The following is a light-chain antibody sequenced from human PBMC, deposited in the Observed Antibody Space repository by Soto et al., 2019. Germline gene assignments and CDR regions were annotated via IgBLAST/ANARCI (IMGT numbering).Light chain of an antibody. V-gene: IGLV6-57*03. J-gene: IGLJ3*02. CDR1: SGSIASNY. Sequence: NFMLTQPHSVSESPGKTVTISCTRSSGSIASNYVQWYQQRPGSAPTTVIYEDNHRPSRVPDRFSGSIDSSSNSASLTISGLKTEDEADYYCQSYDSSNRGVFGGGTKVTVL. CDR2: EDN. CDR3: QSYDSSNRGV.